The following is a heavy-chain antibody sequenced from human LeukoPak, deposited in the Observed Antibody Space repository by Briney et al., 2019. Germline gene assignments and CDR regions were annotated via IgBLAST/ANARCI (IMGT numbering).Heavy chain of an antibody. CDR1: GFTISSYA. D-gene: IGHD3-22*01. CDR2: FSGGAST. J-gene: IGHJ4*02. CDR3: AKQRVSNGYYYFDY. Sequence: PGGSLRLSCAASGFTISSYAMSWVRQAPGKGLGWVSSFSGGASTDYADSVKGRFTISRDNPKNTVYLQMNSLRAEDTAVYYCAKQRVSNGYYYFDYWGQVTLVTVSS. V-gene: IGHV3-23*01.